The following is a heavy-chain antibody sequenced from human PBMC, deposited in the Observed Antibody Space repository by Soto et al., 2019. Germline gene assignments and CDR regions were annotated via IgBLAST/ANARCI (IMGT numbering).Heavy chain of an antibody. CDR2: ISSSSSYI. J-gene: IGHJ4*02. Sequence: GSLRLSCVASGFTFSSYSMNWVRQAPGKGLEWVSSISSSSSYIYYADSVKGRFTISRDNAKNSLYLQMNSLRAEDTAVYYCARDGLTGTTSYWGQGTLVTVSS. CDR1: GFTFSSYS. V-gene: IGHV3-21*01. D-gene: IGHD1-7*01. CDR3: ARDGLTGTTSY.